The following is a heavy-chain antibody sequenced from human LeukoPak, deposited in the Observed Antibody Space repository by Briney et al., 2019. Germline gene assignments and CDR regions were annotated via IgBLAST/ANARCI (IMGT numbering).Heavy chain of an antibody. CDR3: ARNSGSYRQPRDYYGMDV. V-gene: IGHV3-21*01. D-gene: IGHD1-26*01. Sequence: GGSLRLSCAASGFTFSSYSMNWVRQAPGKGLEWVSSISCSSSYIYYADSVKGRFTISRDNAKNSLYLQMNSLRAEDTAVYYCARNSGSYRQPRDYYGMDVWGQGATVTVSS. CDR2: ISCSSSYI. J-gene: IGHJ6*02. CDR1: GFTFSSYS.